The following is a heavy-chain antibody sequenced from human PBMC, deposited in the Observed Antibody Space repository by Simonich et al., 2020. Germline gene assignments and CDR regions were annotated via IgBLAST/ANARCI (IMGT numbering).Heavy chain of an antibody. D-gene: IGHD2-15*01. Sequence: QVQLVQSGAEVKKPGASVKVSCKASGYTFTSYGISWVRQAPGQGLEWVGWISAYNGNKNYDQKLQGRVTMTTDTSTSTAYMELRSLRSDDTAVYYCARASRGTWWYYYFDYWGQGTLVTVSS. CDR2: ISAYNGNK. V-gene: IGHV1-18*01. CDR3: ARASRGTWWYYYFDY. J-gene: IGHJ4*02. CDR1: GYTFTSYG.